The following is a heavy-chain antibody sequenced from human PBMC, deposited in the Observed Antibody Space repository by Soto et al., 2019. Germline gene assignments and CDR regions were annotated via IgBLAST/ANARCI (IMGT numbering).Heavy chain of an antibody. J-gene: IGHJ5*01. CDR3: ARGRALYSNYDS. D-gene: IGHD4-4*01. CDR1: GGSISSCDYF. Sequence: QVQLQESGPGLVKPSQTLSLTCNVSGGSISSCDYFWSWIRQYQGKGLEWIGYVYYSGSTYYNPSIKTRVTISLDTSKSQFSLKLSSMTAADTAVYYCARGRALYSNYDSWGQATLVTVSS. V-gene: IGHV4-31*03. CDR2: VYYSGST.